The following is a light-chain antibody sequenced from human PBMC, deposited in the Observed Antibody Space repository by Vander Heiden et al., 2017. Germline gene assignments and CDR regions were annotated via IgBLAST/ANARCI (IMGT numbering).Light chain of an antibody. CDR2: AAS. CDR3: QQSYNTPWT. CDR1: QSITNY. V-gene: IGKV1-39*01. Sequence: DIQMTQSPSSLSASIGDRVTITCRATQSITNYLNWYQEKPGKAPTLLIYAASNLQTGVPSWFSGSGSGTDFTLTISSLQPEDFATYHCQQSYNTPWTFGQGTKVEIK. J-gene: IGKJ1*01.